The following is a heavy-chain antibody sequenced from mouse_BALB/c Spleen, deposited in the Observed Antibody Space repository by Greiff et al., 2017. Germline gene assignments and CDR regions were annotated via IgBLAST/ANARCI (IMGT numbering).Heavy chain of an antibody. J-gene: IGHJ3*01. D-gene: IGHD3-1*01. V-gene: IGHV5-6*01. CDR1: GFTFSSYG. CDR3: ARQGARATFAY. CDR2: ISSGGSYT. Sequence: EVNVVESGGDLVKPGGSLKLSCAASGFTFSSYGMSWVRQTPDKRLEWVATISSGGSYTYYPDSVKGRFTISRDNAKNTLYLQMSSLKSEDTAMYYCARQGARATFAYWGQGTLVTVSA.